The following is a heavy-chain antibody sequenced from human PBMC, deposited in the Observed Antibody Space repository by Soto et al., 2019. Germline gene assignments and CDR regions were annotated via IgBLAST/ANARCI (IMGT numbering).Heavy chain of an antibody. CDR2: ISYDGSNK. CDR3: AKDPSGVLYYFDC. J-gene: IGHJ4*02. V-gene: IGHV3-30*18. CDR1: GFTFSSYG. Sequence: QVQLVESGGGVVQPGRSLRLSCAASGFTFSSYGMHWVRQAPGKGLEWVAVISYDGSNKYYADSVKGRFTISRDNSKNTLYLQMNSLRAEDTAMYYCAKDPSGVLYYFDCWGQGTLVTVSS.